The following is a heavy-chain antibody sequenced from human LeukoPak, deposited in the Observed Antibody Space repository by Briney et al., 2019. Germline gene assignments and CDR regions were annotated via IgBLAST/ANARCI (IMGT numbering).Heavy chain of an antibody. CDR3: ARGGHYYGSGSLGMDV. CDR1: GYTFTGYY. D-gene: IGHD3-10*01. J-gene: IGHJ6*04. V-gene: IGHV1-2*02. CDR2: INPNSGGT. Sequence: ASVKVSCKASGYTFTGYYMHWVRQAPGQGLEWMGWINPNSGGTNYAQKFQGRVTMTGDTSISTAYMELSRLRSDDTAVYYCARGGHYYGSGSLGMDVWGKGTTVTVSS.